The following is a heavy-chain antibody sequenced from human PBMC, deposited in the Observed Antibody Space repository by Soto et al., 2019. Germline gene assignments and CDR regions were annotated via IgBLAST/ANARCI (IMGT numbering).Heavy chain of an antibody. D-gene: IGHD3-3*01. Sequence: GASVKVSCKASGGTFSSYTISWVRQAPGQGLEWMGRITPILGIANYAQKFQGRVTITADKSTSTAYMELSSLRSEDTAVYYCARDRVLDFWSGYYSADYYYYMDVWGKGTTVTVSS. J-gene: IGHJ6*03. CDR1: GGTFSSYT. CDR2: ITPILGIA. CDR3: ARDRVLDFWSGYYSADYYYYMDV. V-gene: IGHV1-69*04.